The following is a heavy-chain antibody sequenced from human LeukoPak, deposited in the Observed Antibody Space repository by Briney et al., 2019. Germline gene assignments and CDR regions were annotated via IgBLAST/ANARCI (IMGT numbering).Heavy chain of an antibody. V-gene: IGHV1-2*02. D-gene: IGHD6-25*01. Sequence: ASVKVSCKASGYTFTGYYMHWVRQAPGQGLEWMGWINPNSGGTNYAQKFQGRVTMTTDTSTSTAYMELRSLRSDDTAVYYCARGYSSALGYWGQGTLVTVSS. J-gene: IGHJ4*02. CDR2: INPNSGGT. CDR1: GYTFTGYY. CDR3: ARGYSSALGY.